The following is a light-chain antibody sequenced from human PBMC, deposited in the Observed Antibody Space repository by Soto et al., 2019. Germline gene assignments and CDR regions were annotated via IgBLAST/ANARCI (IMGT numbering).Light chain of an antibody. J-gene: IGLJ1*01. CDR3: AAWDDSRSYV. V-gene: IGLV1-44*01. Sequence: QSVLTQPPSASGTPGQRVTISCSGSSSNIGSNTVTWYQQLPGTAPKLLIYSNNQRPSGVPDRFSGSKSDTSASLAISGLQSEDEADYYCAAWDDSRSYVFGTATKLTVL. CDR1: SSNIGSNT. CDR2: SNN.